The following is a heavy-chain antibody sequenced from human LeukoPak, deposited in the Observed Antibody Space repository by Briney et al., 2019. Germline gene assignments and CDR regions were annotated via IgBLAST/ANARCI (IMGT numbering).Heavy chain of an antibody. Sequence: GNTGYAQKFQGRVTMTRNTSISTAYMELSSLRSEDTAVYYCARSPTKGQYCSGGSCYPDYWGQGTLVTVSS. D-gene: IGHD2-15*01. CDR2: GNT. V-gene: IGHV1-8*01. CDR3: ARSPTKGQYCSGGSCYPDY. J-gene: IGHJ4*02.